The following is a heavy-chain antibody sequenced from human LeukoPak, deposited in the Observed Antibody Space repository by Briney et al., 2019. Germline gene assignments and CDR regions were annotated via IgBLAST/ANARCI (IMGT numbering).Heavy chain of an antibody. CDR3: AKDYYYDSSGFEFDAFDI. Sequence: PGGSLRLSXAASGFTFSSYSMNWVRQAPGKGLEWVSYISSSSSTIYYADSVKGRFTISRDNAKNSLYLQMNSLRAEDTAVYYCAKDYYYDSSGFEFDAFDIWGQGTMVTVSS. D-gene: IGHD3-22*01. V-gene: IGHV3-48*01. CDR1: GFTFSSYS. J-gene: IGHJ3*02. CDR2: ISSSSSTI.